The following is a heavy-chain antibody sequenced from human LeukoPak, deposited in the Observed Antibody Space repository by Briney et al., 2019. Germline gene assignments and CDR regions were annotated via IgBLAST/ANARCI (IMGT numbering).Heavy chain of an antibody. Sequence: ASVKVSCKTSGYIFAHNGISWVRQAPGQGPEWMGWISAYNGDTNYAQNFQGRVTMTRDTSTSTVYMELRSLRSDDTAVYYCARARGYSSGRYYFDYWGQGTLVTVSS. D-gene: IGHD6-19*01. CDR1: GYIFAHNG. CDR3: ARARGYSSGRYYFDY. V-gene: IGHV1-18*01. J-gene: IGHJ4*02. CDR2: ISAYNGDT.